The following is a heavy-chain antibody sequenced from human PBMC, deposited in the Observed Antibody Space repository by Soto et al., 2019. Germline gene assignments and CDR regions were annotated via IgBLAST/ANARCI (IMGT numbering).Heavy chain of an antibody. CDR2: IRSKAYGGTT. CDR1: GFTFGDYA. V-gene: IGHV3-49*04. J-gene: IGHJ6*02. Sequence: EVQLVESGGGLVQPGRSLRLSCTASGFTFGDYAMSWVRQAPGKGLEWVGFIRSKAYGGTTEYAASVKGRFTISRDDSKSIDYLQMNSLTTEDTAVYYCTRAAADDYYYYGMDVWGQGTTVTVSS. D-gene: IGHD6-13*01. CDR3: TRAAADDYYYYGMDV.